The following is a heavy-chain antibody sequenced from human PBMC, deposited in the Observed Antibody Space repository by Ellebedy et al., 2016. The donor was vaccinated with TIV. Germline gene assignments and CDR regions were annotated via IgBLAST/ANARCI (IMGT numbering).Heavy chain of an antibody. CDR2: ISTSYGDT. Sequence: ASVKVSXKASGYTFTTYSITWVRQAPGQGLEWKAWISTSYGDTTYAQKLQDRVTLTTDTSTSTVYMEMRSLTSDDTAVYYCARGTGSGDAFHIWGQGTMVTVSS. D-gene: IGHD1-14*01. CDR1: GYTFTTYS. J-gene: IGHJ3*02. V-gene: IGHV1-18*01. CDR3: ARGTGSGDAFHI.